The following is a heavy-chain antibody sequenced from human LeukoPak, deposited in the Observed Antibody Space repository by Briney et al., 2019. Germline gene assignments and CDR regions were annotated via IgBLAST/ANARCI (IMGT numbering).Heavy chain of an antibody. CDR1: GYSFTTYW. D-gene: IGHD5-18*01. J-gene: IGHJ4*02. CDR3: ARQTAMGRSGDY. CDR2: IDPSDSDP. Sequence: GESLKISCKASGYSFTTYWIGWVRQMPGKGLEWMGIIDPSDSDPRYTPSFQGQVTISADKSLTTPYLQWNSLKASDTALYYCARQTAMGRSGDYWGQGTLVTVSS. V-gene: IGHV5-51*01.